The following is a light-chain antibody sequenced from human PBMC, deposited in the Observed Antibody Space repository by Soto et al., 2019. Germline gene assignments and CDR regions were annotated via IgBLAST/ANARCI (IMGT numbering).Light chain of an antibody. V-gene: IGLV2-14*01. CDR3: SSNTSSSPHVV. CDR2: DVS. CDR1: SSDVGGYNY. J-gene: IGLJ2*01. Sequence: QSALTQPASVSGSPGQSITISCTGTSSDVGGYNYVSWYQQRPGKAPKLMIYDVSNRPSGVSNRFSGSKSGNTASLTISGLQAEDEADYYCSSNTSSSPHVVFGGGTKLTVL.